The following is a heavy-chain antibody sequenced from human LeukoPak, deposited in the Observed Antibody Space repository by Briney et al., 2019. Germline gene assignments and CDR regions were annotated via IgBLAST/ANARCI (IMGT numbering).Heavy chain of an antibody. J-gene: IGHJ4*02. CDR2: IYRSGST. Sequence: PSETLSLTCSVSVGSISIHYWHWIRQPAGTGLEWIGRIYRSGSTNYSPSLKSRISMSIDTSKSQFSLKLSSVTAADTAVYYCARSNDNGEYYFDSWGQGTLVTVSS. CDR3: ARSNDNGEYYFDS. D-gene: IGHD4-17*01. V-gene: IGHV4-4*07. CDR1: VGSISIHY.